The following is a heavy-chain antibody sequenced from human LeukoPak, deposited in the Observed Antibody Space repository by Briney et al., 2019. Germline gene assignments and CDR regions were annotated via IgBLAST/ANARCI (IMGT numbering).Heavy chain of an antibody. CDR3: AKDGDSARHPFDY. J-gene: IGHJ4*02. CDR2: ISGSGGST. V-gene: IGHV3-23*01. D-gene: IGHD6-6*01. CDR1: GFTVSSNY. Sequence: GGSLRLSCAASGFTVSSNYMSWVRQAPGKGLEWVSAISGSGGSTYYADSVKGRFTISRDNSKNTLYLQMNSLRAEDTAVYYCAKDGDSARHPFDYWGQGTLVTVSS.